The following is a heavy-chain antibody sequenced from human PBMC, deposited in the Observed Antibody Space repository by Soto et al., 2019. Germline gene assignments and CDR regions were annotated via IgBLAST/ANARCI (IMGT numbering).Heavy chain of an antibody. D-gene: IGHD1-26*01. J-gene: IGHJ4*02. V-gene: IGHV1-2*02. CDR2: INPNSGDT. CDR3: AKDASQTFRSSYHFDD. CDR1: GYSFTGHY. Sequence: QVLLVQSGAEVKTPGASVKVSCKASGYSFTGHYMHWVRQAPGQGLEWMGWINPNSGDTNYAQEFRDRVTMTRDTFISTAYMELTRLTSDDTAVYYCAKDASQTFRSSYHFDDWGQGTLVTVSS.